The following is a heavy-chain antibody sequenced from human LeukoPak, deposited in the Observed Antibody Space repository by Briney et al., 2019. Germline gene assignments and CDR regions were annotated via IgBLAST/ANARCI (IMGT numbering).Heavy chain of an antibody. CDR3: AKDQRGPAAMLYYYYYGMDV. CDR2: ISYDGSNK. J-gene: IGHJ6*04. CDR1: GFTFSSYG. V-gene: IGHV3-30*18. Sequence: GRSLRLSCAASGFTFSSYGMHWVRQAPGKGLEWVAVISYDGSNKYYADSVKGRFTISRDNSKNTLYLQMNSLRAEDTAVYYCAKDQRGPAAMLYYYYYGMDVWGKGTTVTVSS. D-gene: IGHD2-2*01.